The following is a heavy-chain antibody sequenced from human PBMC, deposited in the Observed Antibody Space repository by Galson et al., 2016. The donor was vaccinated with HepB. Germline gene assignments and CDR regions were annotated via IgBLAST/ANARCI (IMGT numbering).Heavy chain of an antibody. J-gene: IGHJ4*02. Sequence: SLRLSCAASGFTFNMYAMTWVRQAPGKGREWVSGMSDSDDIYYAPSVKGRFTVTRDDSKNTLYLLMYSLRAEDTAVYYCNPWDREHFDLWGQGTQVAVPS. D-gene: IGHD1-26*01. CDR2: MSDSDDI. CDR3: NPWDREHFDL. V-gene: IGHV3-23*01. CDR1: GFTFNMYA.